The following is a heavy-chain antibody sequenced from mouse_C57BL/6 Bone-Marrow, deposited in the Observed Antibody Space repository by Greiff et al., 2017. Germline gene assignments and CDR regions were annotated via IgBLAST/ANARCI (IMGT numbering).Heavy chain of an antibody. D-gene: IGHD2-2*01. J-gene: IGHJ3*01. CDR3: AVYYGYDVFAY. CDR1: GYSFTGYY. Sequence: EVKLQESGPELVKPGASVKISCKASGYSFTGYYMNWVKQRPEQSLEWIGEINPSTGGTTYNQKFKAKATLTVDKSSSTAYMQLKSLTSEDSAVYYCAVYYGYDVFAYWGQGTLVTVSA. V-gene: IGHV1-42*01. CDR2: INPSTGGT.